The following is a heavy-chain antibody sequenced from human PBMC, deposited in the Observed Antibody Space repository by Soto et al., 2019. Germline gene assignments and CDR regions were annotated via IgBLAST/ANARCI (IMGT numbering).Heavy chain of an antibody. CDR2: IKQDGTEK. J-gene: IGHJ3*02. CDR3: ARGDTHMITGMDSFDI. Sequence: PXRSLRRTFAASGFTFSRYGMNWVRQAPGKGLEWVANIKQDGTEKNYVDSVKGRFTISRDNARKSLYLQMDSLRAEDTAVYFCARGDTHMITGMDSFDIWGQGTMVTVSS. V-gene: IGHV3-7*01. CDR1: GFTFSRYG. D-gene: IGHD3-16*01.